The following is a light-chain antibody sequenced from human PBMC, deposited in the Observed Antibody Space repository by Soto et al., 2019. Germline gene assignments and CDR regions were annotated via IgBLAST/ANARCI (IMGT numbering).Light chain of an antibody. CDR2: EVS. CDR1: SSDVDTYKY. V-gene: IGLV2-14*01. J-gene: IGLJ2*01. Sequence: QSALTQPASVSGSPGQSITISCTGTSSDVDTYKYVSWYQQHPGKAPKLMTYEVSYRPSGVSDRFSGSKSGNTASLTISGLQAEDEADYYCCSYAGSTTRVQFGGGTQLTVL. CDR3: CSYAGSTTRVQ.